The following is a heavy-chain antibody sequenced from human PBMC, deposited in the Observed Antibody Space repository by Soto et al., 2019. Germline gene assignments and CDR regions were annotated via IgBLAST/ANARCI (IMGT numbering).Heavy chain of an antibody. CDR2: IYYSGST. CDR1: GGSSSSGGYY. J-gene: IGHJ4*02. CDR3: ATGPGI. Sequence: QVQLQETGPGLVKPSQTLSLTCTVSGGSSSSGGYYWSWIRQHPGKGLEWIGYIYYSGSTYYNPSIKRRVTTSVNASKNLFTLKPSSVTAADPAVYYCATGPGIWGQGTLVTVSS. V-gene: IGHV4-31*03.